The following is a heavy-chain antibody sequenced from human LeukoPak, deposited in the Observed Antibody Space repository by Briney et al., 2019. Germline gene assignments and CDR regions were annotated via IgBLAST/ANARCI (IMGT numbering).Heavy chain of an antibody. CDR1: GYSITSTYY. D-gene: IGHD6-6*01. Sequence: SETRSLTCAVPGYSITSTYYWGWIRPPPGKGLEWVGTIYHSGSTYYNPSLKSRVTISVDTSKNQFSLRLSSVTAADTAVYYCARHHWDSSSVDYWGQGTLVTVSS. CDR2: IYHSGST. J-gene: IGHJ4*02. CDR3: ARHHWDSSSVDY. V-gene: IGHV4-38-2*01.